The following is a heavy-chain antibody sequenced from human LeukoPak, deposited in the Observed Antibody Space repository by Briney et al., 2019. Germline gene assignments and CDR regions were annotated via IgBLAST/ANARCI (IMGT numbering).Heavy chain of an antibody. CDR2: IYSGGST. Sequence: PGGSLRLSCAASGFTVSSNYMSWVRQAPGKGLEWVSVIYSGGSTYYADSVKGRFTISRDNSKNTLYLQMNSLRAEDTAVYYCAKDRPHTSYYYDSSGYPDAFDIWGQGTMVTVSS. CDR3: AKDRPHTSYYYDSSGYPDAFDI. V-gene: IGHV3-53*01. D-gene: IGHD3-22*01. J-gene: IGHJ3*02. CDR1: GFTVSSNY.